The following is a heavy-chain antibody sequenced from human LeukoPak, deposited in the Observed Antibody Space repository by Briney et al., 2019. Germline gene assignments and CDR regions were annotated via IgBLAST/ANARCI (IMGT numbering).Heavy chain of an antibody. J-gene: IGHJ4*02. V-gene: IGHV4-30-4*08. D-gene: IGHD3-10*01. CDR2: IYYSGST. CDR3: ACIWFGEPRSDY. Sequence: PSETLSLTCTVSGGSISSGSYYWGWIRQPPGKGLEWIGYIYYSGSTYYNPSLKSRVTISVDTSKNQFSLKLSSVTAADTAVYYCACIWFGEPRSDYWGQGTLVTVSS. CDR1: GGSISSGSYY.